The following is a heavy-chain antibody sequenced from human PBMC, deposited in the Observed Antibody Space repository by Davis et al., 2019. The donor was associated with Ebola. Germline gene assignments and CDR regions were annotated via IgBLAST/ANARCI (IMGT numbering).Heavy chain of an antibody. CDR2: IYYSGST. V-gene: IGHV4-61*01. CDR3: ARYRAARPGGVDY. CDR1: GGSVSSGSYY. J-gene: IGHJ4*02. D-gene: IGHD6-6*01. Sequence: SETLSLTCTVSGGSVSSGSYYWSWIRQPPGKGLEWIGYIYYSGSTNYNPSLKSRVTISVDTSKNQFSLKVRSVTAADTAVYYCARYRAARPGGVDYWGQGTLVTVSS.